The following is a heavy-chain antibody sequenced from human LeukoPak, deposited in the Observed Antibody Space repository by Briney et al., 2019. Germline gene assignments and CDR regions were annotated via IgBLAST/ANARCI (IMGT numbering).Heavy chain of an antibody. J-gene: IGHJ4*02. CDR2: IYYSGST. Sequence: PSETLSLTCTVSGGSISSYYWSWIRQPPGKGLEWIGYIYYSGSTNYNPSLKSRVTISVDTSKKQFSLKLSSVTAADTAVYYCARGYYDILTGYPYYFDYWGQGTLVTVSS. D-gene: IGHD3-9*01. CDR3: ARGYYDILTGYPYYFDY. V-gene: IGHV4-59*12. CDR1: GGSISSYY.